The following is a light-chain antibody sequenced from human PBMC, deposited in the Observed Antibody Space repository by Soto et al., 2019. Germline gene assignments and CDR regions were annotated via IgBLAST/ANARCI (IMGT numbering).Light chain of an antibody. Sequence: EIVMTQSPVTLSVSPGERATLSCRASQRVSSNLAWYQQKPGQAPRLLIYGASTRATGIPARFSGSGSGTEFSLTISSLQSEDFALYYGQQYNDWPLTFGGGTKVEIK. CDR2: GAS. CDR3: QQYNDWPLT. CDR1: QRVSSN. V-gene: IGKV3-15*01. J-gene: IGKJ4*01.